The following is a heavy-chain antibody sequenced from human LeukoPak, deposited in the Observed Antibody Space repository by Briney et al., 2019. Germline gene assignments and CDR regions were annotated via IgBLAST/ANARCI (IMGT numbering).Heavy chain of an antibody. CDR3: AKSSGGNWGYFDY. Sequence: GGSLRLSCAASGFTFSSYGMSWVRQAPGKGLEWVSFTRYDGSQNYYADSVKGRFIISRDDSKITLYLQMNSLKAEDTAVYYCAKSSGGNWGYFDYWGQGTLVTVSS. CDR2: TRYDGSQN. CDR1: GFTFSSYG. J-gene: IGHJ4*02. D-gene: IGHD4-23*01. V-gene: IGHV3-30*02.